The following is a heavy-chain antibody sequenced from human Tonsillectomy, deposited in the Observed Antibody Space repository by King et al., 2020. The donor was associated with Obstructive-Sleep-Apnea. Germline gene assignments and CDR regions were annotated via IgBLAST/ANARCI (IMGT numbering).Heavy chain of an antibody. Sequence: TLKESGPTLVKPPQTLTLTCTFSGFSLSTSGVGVGWIRQPPGQALEWLALIYWNDDERYRPSLKSRLTITKDTSKNQVVLTMTNMDPVDTATYHCAHRNLNSGFSFYYFDSWGQGILVTVSS. V-gene: IGHV2-5*01. CDR3: AHRNLNSGFSFYYFDS. CDR2: IYWNDDE. J-gene: IGHJ4*02. D-gene: IGHD5-18*01. CDR1: GFSLSTSGVG.